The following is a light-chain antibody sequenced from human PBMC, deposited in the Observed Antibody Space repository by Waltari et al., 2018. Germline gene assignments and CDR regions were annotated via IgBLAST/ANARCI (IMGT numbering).Light chain of an antibody. CDR2: ANS. CDR1: DSNIGSNA. CDR3: AAWDDSLNGWI. Sequence: QSVLTQSPSASGAPGQRVTISCSGSDSNIGSNAVNWYHQFPGTAPKLLISANSQRPRGVPGRCSGAKSGTSASLAISGLQSEDEADYFCAAWDDSLNGWIFGGGTKLTVL. V-gene: IGLV1-44*01. J-gene: IGLJ2*01.